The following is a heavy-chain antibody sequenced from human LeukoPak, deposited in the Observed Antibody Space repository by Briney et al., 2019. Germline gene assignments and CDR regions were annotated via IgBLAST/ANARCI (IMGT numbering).Heavy chain of an antibody. CDR2: ISSSGSTI. Sequence: GGSLRLSCAASGSTFSSYEMNWVRQAPGKGLELVSYISSSGSTIYYADSVKGRFTISRDNAKNSLYLQMNSLRAEDTAVYYCAELGITMIGGVWGKGTTVTISS. CDR1: GSTFSSYE. J-gene: IGHJ6*04. V-gene: IGHV3-48*03. D-gene: IGHD3-10*02. CDR3: AELGITMIGGV.